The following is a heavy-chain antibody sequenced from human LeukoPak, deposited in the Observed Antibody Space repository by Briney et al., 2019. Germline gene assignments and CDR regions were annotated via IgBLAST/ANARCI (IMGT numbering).Heavy chain of an antibody. V-gene: IGHV4-34*01. J-gene: IGHJ4*02. D-gene: IGHD2-15*01. CDR3: ARRVGYCSGGSCYSDPFDY. CDR2: INHSGST. CDR1: GGSFSGYY. Sequence: SETLSLTCAVYGGSFSGYYWSWIRQPPGKGLEWIGEINHSGSTNYNPSLKSRVTISVDTSKNQFSLKLSSVTAADTAVYYCARRVGYCSGGSCYSDPFDYWGQGTLVTVS.